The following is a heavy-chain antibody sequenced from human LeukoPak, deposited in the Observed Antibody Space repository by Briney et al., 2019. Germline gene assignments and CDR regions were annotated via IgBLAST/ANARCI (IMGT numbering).Heavy chain of an antibody. V-gene: IGHV4-59*08. J-gene: IGHJ6*02. CDR2: IYYSGST. Sequence: SETLSLTCTVSGGSISSYYWSWIRQPPGKGLEWIGYIYYSGSTNYNPSLKSRVTISVDTSKNQFSLKLSSVTAADTAVYYCARTALGYCSSTSCSYYYYYGMDVWGQGTTVTVSS. CDR1: GGSISSYY. D-gene: IGHD2-2*01. CDR3: ARTALGYCSSTSCSYYYYYGMDV.